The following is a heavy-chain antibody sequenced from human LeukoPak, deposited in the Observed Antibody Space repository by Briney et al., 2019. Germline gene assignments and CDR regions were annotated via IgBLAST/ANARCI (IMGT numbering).Heavy chain of an antibody. CDR2: MYYTGST. CDR3: ARAPFELLWFGELLRPAEYFQH. V-gene: IGHV4-59*12. Sequence: SETLSLTCTVSGGSMSNYYWSWIRQPPGKGLEWIGYMYYTGSTYYNPSLKSRVTISVDTSKNQFSLKLSSVTAADTAVYYCARAPFELLWFGELLRPAEYFQHWGQGTLVTVSS. J-gene: IGHJ1*01. CDR1: GGSMSNYY. D-gene: IGHD3-10*01.